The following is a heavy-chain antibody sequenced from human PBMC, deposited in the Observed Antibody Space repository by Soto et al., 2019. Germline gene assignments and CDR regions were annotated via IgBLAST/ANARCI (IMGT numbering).Heavy chain of an antibody. J-gene: IGHJ6*02. CDR2: IKGKSDGETT. V-gene: IGHV3-15*01. D-gene: IGHD2-8*01. Sequence: LRLSCVGSGITLTNAWMTWVRQTPGKGLEWVGRIKGKSDGETTDYAAPVKGRFTISRDDSENTLYLQMNSLKTEDSGVYYCTTKEPLMAVTLGSYYYAMDVWGQGTTVNV. CDR1: GITLTNAW. CDR3: TTKEPLMAVTLGSYYYAMDV.